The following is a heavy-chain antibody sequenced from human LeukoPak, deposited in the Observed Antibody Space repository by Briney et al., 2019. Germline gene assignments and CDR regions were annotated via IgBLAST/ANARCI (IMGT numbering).Heavy chain of an antibody. CDR2: IVPSDSYT. CDR1: GDSFTSYW. J-gene: IGHJ6*02. CDR3: ARHYSNDAMDV. Sequence: GESLKISCKVSGDSFTSYWISWVRQMPGKGPEWMGRIVPSDSYTNYSPSFQGHVTISDDKSISTAYLQWSSLKASDTAMYYCARHYSNDAMDVWGQGTTVTVSS. D-gene: IGHD2-8*01. V-gene: IGHV5-10-1*01.